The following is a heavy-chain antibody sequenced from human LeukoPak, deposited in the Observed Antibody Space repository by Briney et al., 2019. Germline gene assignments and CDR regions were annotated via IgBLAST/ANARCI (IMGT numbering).Heavy chain of an antibody. CDR2: IYYSGST. V-gene: IGHV4-59*12. D-gene: IGHD3-22*01. J-gene: IGHJ4*02. CDR1: GGSISSYY. Sequence: SETLSLTCTVSGGSISSYYWSWIRQPPGKGLEWIGSIYYSGSTYYNPSLKSRVTISVDTSKNQFSLKLSSVTAADTAVYYCARNYYDSSGYYYWGQGTLVTVSS. CDR3: ARNYYDSSGYYY.